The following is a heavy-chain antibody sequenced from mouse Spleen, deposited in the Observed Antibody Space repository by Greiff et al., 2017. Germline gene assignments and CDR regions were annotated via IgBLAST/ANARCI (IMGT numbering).Heavy chain of an antibody. CDR2: IDPNRGGT. CDR3: ARANWDNYFDY. D-gene: IGHD4-1*01. J-gene: IGHJ2*01. Sequence: QVQLKEPGAELVKPGASVKLSCKASGYTFTSYWMHWVKQRPGRGLEWIGRIDPNRGGTKYNEKFKSKATLTVDKPSSTAYMQLSSLTSEDSAVYYCARANWDNYFDYWGQGTTLTVSS. V-gene: IGHV1-72*01. CDR1: GYTFTSYW.